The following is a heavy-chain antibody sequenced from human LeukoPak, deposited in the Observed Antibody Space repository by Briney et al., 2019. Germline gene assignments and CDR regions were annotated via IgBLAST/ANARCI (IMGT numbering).Heavy chain of an antibody. J-gene: IGHJ3*02. CDR2: INPNSGGT. Sequence: ASVKVSCKSSGYTFTGYYMHWLRQAPGQGLEWLGWINPNSGGTNYAQKFEGRVAMTRDTSISTAFMELSRLTSDDTAVYYCARDLGSGSYRGAFDIWGQGTMVTVSS. D-gene: IGHD1-26*01. V-gene: IGHV1-2*02. CDR1: GYTFTGYY. CDR3: ARDLGSGSYRGAFDI.